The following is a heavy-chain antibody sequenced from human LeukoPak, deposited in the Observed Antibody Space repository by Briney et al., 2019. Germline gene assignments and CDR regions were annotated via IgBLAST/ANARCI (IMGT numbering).Heavy chain of an antibody. CDR1: GFTFSSYA. D-gene: IGHD4-23*01. V-gene: IGHV3-53*01. Sequence: GGSLRLSCAASGFTFSSYAMSWVRQAPGKGLEWVSVIYSGGSTYYADSVKGRFTISRGKSKNTLYLQMNSLRAEDTAVYYWARDRWYFDPWGQGTLVTVSS. CDR2: IYSGGST. J-gene: IGHJ5*02. CDR3: ARDRWYFDP.